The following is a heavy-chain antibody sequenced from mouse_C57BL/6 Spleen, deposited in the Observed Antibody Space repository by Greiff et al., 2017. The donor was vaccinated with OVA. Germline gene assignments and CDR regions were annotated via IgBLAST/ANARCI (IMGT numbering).Heavy chain of an antibody. CDR1: GYTFTSYW. CDR3: ARRGSQLRYFDV. J-gene: IGHJ1*03. D-gene: IGHD2-12*01. Sequence: VQLQQPGAELVMPGASVKLSCKASGYTFTSYWMHWVKQRPGQGLEWIGEIDPSDSYTNYNQKFKGKSTLTVDKSSSTAYMQLSSLTSEDSAVDYCARRGSQLRYFDVWGTGTTVTVSS. V-gene: IGHV1-69*01. CDR2: IDPSDSYT.